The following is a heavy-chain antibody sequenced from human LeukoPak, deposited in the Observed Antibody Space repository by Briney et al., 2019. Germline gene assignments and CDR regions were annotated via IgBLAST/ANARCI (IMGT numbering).Heavy chain of an antibody. CDR2: ISGRGGST. J-gene: IGHJ4*02. V-gene: IGHV3-23*01. D-gene: IGHD1-26*01. Sequence: GGSLRLSCAASGFTFSSYAMSWVRQAPGKGLEWGSAISGRGGSTYYADSVKGRFTISRDNSKNTLYLQMNSLRAEDTAVYYCAKDLAVGATTFDYWGQGTLVTVSS. CDR1: GFTFSSYA. CDR3: AKDLAVGATTFDY.